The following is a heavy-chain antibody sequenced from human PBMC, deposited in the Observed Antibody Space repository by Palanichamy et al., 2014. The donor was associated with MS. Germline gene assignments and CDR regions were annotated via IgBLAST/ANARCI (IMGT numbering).Heavy chain of an antibody. D-gene: IGHD3-3*01. CDR2: INAGNGNT. CDR1: GYAFTDYA. V-gene: IGHV1-3*01. CDR3: AREHDSWSGYSFDF. Sequence: QVQLVQSGAEVKKPGASVEVSCKASGYAFTDYAIHWVRQAPGQRLEWIGWINAGNGNTKYSQKFQSRVTITRDTSADTAYMELSSLRSEDTALYYCAREHDSWSGYSFDFWGQGTLVTASS. J-gene: IGHJ4*02.